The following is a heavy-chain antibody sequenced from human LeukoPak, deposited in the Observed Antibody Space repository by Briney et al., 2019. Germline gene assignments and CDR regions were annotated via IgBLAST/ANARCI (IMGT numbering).Heavy chain of an antibody. CDR3: AKDLVNWNDVRGFDY. Sequence: PGGSLRLSCAASGFTFSSYGMHWVRQAPGKGLEWVAFIRYDGSNKYYADSVKGRFTISRDNSKNTLYLQMNSLRAEDTAVYYCAKDLVNWNDVRGFDYWGQGTLVTVSS. V-gene: IGHV3-30*02. CDR2: IRYDGSNK. D-gene: IGHD1-1*01. J-gene: IGHJ4*02. CDR1: GFTFSSYG.